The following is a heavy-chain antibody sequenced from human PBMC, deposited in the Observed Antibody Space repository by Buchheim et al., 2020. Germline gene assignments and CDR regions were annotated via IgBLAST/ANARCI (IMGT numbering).Heavy chain of an antibody. CDR2: INSDGSTT. Sequence: EVQLVESGGGLVQPGGSLRLSCAASGFTFSSYWMHWVRQAPGEGLVRVSRINSDGSTTSYADSVRGRFTISRDNAKNTLYLQMSSLRAEDTAVYYCARGGDRYYYYGMDVWGQGTT. V-gene: IGHV3-74*01. J-gene: IGHJ6*02. D-gene: IGHD3-10*01. CDR1: GFTFSSYW. CDR3: ARGGDRYYYYGMDV.